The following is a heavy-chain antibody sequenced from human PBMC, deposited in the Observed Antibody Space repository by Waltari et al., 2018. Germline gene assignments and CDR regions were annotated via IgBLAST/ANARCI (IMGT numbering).Heavy chain of an antibody. CDR2: ISGSGGTT. J-gene: IGHJ4*02. V-gene: IGHV3-23*04. CDR1: GFTFATYG. D-gene: IGHD1-26*01. Sequence: EVRLVESGGGLVQRGGSLRLSCAASGFTFATYGMSWVRQAPGKGREGFSSISGSGGTTYYADSVKGRFTMSKDFSKNTLFLQMNSVRVDDTADYYCAKSSGSYYEVFDRWGRGTLVTVSS. CDR3: AKSSGSYYEVFDR.